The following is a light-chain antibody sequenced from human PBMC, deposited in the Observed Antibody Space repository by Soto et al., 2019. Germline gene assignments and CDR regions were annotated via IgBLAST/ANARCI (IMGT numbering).Light chain of an antibody. CDR3: QQYNSYPWT. CDR2: KAS. V-gene: IGKV1-5*03. Sequence: DIQMTQSPSTLSASVGDRVTITCRASQSISSWLAWYQQNPGKAPKLLIYKASSLESGVPSRFSGSGSGTEVTLTISSLQPNDFATYYCQQYNSYPWTFGHGSKVEIK. CDR1: QSISSW. J-gene: IGKJ1*01.